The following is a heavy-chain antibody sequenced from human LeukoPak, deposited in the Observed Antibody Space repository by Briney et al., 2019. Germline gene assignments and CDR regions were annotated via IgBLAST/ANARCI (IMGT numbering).Heavy chain of an antibody. V-gene: IGHV1-2*02. J-gene: IGHJ4*02. Sequence: ASVKVSCKASGYTFTGYYMHWVRQAPGQGLEWMGWINPNSGGTNYAQKFQGRVTMTRDTSISTAYMELSRLRSDDTAVYYCARLWDDYGDYFDYWGQGTLVTVSS. CDR3: ARLWDDYGDYFDY. D-gene: IGHD4-17*01. CDR2: INPNSGGT. CDR1: GYTFTGYY.